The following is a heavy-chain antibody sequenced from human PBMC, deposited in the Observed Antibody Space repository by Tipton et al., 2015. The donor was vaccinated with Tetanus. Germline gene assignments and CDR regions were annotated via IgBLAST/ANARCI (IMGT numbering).Heavy chain of an antibody. J-gene: IGHJ4*02. CDR3: ARGWSECSSWSCSPFDS. CDR1: GGSVSSYY. D-gene: IGHD2-2*01. Sequence: TLSLTCTVSGGSVSSYYWTWFRQPPGKRLEWIGFVSSSGNSNYSPSLTGRVSMSLDTSKQQFSLSLTSATAADTAVYYCARGWSECSSWSCSPFDSRGQGILVPVSS. V-gene: IGHV4-4*07. CDR2: VSSSGNS.